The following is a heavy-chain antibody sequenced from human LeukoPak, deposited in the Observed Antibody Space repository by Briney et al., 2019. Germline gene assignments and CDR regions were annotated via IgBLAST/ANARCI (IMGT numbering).Heavy chain of an antibody. D-gene: IGHD3-3*01. Sequence: SETLSLTCTVSGGSVSSGNYYWNWIRQPAGKGLEWIGRIYTSGTTNYNPSLKSRFTISLDTSKNQFSLKLSSVTAADTAVYYCARDVYDFWTGTPGDWGQGTLVTVSS. CDR3: ARDVYDFWTGTPGD. J-gene: IGHJ4*02. CDR2: IYTSGTT. CDR1: GGSVSSGNYY. V-gene: IGHV4-61*02.